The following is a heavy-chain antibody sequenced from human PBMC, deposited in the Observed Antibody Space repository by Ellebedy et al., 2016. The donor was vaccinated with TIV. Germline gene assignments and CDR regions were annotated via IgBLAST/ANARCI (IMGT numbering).Heavy chain of an antibody. CDR3: ARVHCGSVSCYGWDLDY. D-gene: IGHD5-18*01. V-gene: IGHV3-33*08. CDR1: GFTFNTFG. Sequence: PGGSLRLSCTASGFTFNTFGIHWVRQAPGKGLEWVAVIWSDGNNKYYADFVKGRFTVSRDNSKNTSYLQMNSLRVDDTAVYYCARVHCGSVSCYGWDLDYWGQGTLVTVSS. CDR2: IWSDGNNK. J-gene: IGHJ4*02.